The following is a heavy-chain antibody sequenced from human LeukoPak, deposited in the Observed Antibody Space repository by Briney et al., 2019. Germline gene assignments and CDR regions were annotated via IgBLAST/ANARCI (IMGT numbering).Heavy chain of an antibody. D-gene: IGHD2-2*02. Sequence: PGGSLRLSCAASGFTFSDYYMSWIRQAPGKGLEWVSYISSSGSTIYYADSVKGRFTISRDNAKNPLYLQMNSLRAEDTAVYYCARVGRYCSSTSCYNGYYFDYRGQGTLVTVSS. V-gene: IGHV3-11*04. CDR2: ISSSGSTI. J-gene: IGHJ4*02. CDR1: GFTFSDYY. CDR3: ARVGRYCSSTSCYNGYYFDY.